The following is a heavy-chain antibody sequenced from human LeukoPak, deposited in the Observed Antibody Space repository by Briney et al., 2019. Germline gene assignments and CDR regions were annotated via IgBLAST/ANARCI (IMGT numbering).Heavy chain of an antibody. J-gene: IGHJ4*02. CDR2: TYYTGST. D-gene: IGHD3-16*01. CDR3: AREQVRQLETFGFDY. Sequence: SETLSLTCTVSGGSISPYYWTWIRHPPGKRLEWLGDTYYTGSTNYNPSLKNRVTISVDTSNNQFSLKLTSMTAADTAVYYCAREQVRQLETFGFDYWGQGTLVTVSS. V-gene: IGHV4-59*01. CDR1: GGSISPYY.